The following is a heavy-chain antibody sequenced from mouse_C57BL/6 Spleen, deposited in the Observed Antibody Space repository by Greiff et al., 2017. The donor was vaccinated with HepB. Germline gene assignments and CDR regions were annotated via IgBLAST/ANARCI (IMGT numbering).Heavy chain of an antibody. CDR3: AELGRFAY. Sequence: VQLQQSGAELANPGASVKLTCKASGYTFPSYWLHWVKQMPGQGLEWLGYIHPSSGYTKYNQKFKDKATLTADKSSSTAYMQLSSLTYEDSAVYYCAELGRFAYWGQGTLGTVSA. J-gene: IGHJ3*01. D-gene: IGHD4-1*01. V-gene: IGHV1-7*01. CDR1: GYTFPSYW. CDR2: IHPSSGYT.